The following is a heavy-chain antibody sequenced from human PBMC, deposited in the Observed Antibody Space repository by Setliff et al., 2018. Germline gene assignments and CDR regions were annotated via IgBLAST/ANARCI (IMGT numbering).Heavy chain of an antibody. Sequence: GGSLRLSCEASGFTFSNYWMSWVRQTAGKGPEWVAYIKQDGSEEYYVDSVKGRLTLSRDNAKNSLYLQMNSLRVADTAVYYCGKDSFLNQPVDYWGQGTLVTVSS. V-gene: IGHV3-7*03. CDR1: GFTFSNYW. J-gene: IGHJ4*02. CDR2: IKQDGSEE. CDR3: GKDSFLNQPVDY.